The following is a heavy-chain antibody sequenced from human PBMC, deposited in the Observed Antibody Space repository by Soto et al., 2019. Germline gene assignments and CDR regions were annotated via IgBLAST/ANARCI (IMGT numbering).Heavy chain of an antibody. V-gene: IGHV3-21*01. CDR3: ARDRGSSGWYAGGWFDP. CDR2: ISSSSSNK. Sequence: EVQLVESGGGLVKPGGSLRLSCAASGFTFSSYSMHWVRQAPGKGLEWVSCISSSSSNKYYADSVKGRFTISRDNAKNSLYLQMNSLGAEDTAVYYCARDRGSSGWYAGGWFDPWGQGTLVTVSS. J-gene: IGHJ5*02. D-gene: IGHD6-19*01. CDR1: GFTFSSYS.